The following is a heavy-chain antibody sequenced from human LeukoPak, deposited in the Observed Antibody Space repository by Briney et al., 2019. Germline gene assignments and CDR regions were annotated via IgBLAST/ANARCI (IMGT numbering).Heavy chain of an antibody. CDR3: ARTSGAAAGCFDY. V-gene: IGHV3-33*01. J-gene: IGHJ4*02. CDR2: IWYDGSNK. CDR1: GFTFSSYG. D-gene: IGHD6-13*01. Sequence: GRSLRLSCAASGFTFSSYGMHWVRQAPGKGLEWVAVIWYDGSNKYYADSVKGRFTISRDNSKNTLYLQMNSLRAEDTAVYYCARTSGAAAGCFDYWGQGTLVTVSS.